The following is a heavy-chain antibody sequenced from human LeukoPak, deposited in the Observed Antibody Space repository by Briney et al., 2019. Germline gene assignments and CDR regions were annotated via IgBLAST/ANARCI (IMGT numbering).Heavy chain of an antibody. D-gene: IGHD3-10*01. V-gene: IGHV1-69*05. CDR2: ISPISETP. CDR1: GGIFSTSA. Sequence: GSSVKVSCKASGGIFSTSAISWVRQAPGHGLEWMGGISPISETPNYALRFQGRVTITRDKSTATAYMELTSLRSDDTAVYYCASGYYYGSSSYYHTGYLDHWAQGTLVTVSS. J-gene: IGHJ4*02. CDR3: ASGYYYGSSSYYHTGYLDH.